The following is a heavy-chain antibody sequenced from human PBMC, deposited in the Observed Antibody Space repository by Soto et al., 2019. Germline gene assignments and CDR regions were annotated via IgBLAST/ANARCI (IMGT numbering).Heavy chain of an antibody. CDR1: RDSGSSNRAA. Sequence: PSLTWAISRDSGSSNRAAWNWIRQSPSRGLEWLGRTYYRSNWYNDYAVSVKSRTTINPDTSKNQFSLQLNSVTPEDTAVYYCARDQATYSSSWYEYYYYYGMDVWGQGTTVTASS. D-gene: IGHD6-13*01. V-gene: IGHV6-1*01. CDR2: TYYRSNWYN. J-gene: IGHJ6*02. CDR3: ARDQATYSSSWYEYYYYYGMDV.